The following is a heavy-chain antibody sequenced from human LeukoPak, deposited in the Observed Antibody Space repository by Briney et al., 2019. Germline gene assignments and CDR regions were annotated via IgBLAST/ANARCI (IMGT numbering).Heavy chain of an antibody. V-gene: IGHV3-23*01. CDR2: ISVSGGVT. J-gene: IGHJ4*02. CDR1: GFTFSNYG. CDR3: AKSGYSDGSGYYAAYYFDY. Sequence: GGSLRLSCAASGFTFSNYGMSWVRQAPGKGLEWVSGISVSGGVTSYVDFVKGRFTISRDNSKNTLYLQMNSLRAEDTGVYYCAKSGYSDGSGYYAAYYFDYWGQGTLVTVSS. D-gene: IGHD3-22*01.